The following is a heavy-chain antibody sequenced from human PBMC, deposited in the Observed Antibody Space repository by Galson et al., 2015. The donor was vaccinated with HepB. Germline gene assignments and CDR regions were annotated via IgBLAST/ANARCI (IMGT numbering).Heavy chain of an antibody. CDR2: ISYDGSNK. V-gene: IGHV3-30-3*01. Sequence: SLRLSCAASGFTFSSYAMHWVRQAPGKGLEWVAVISYDGSNKYYADSVKGRFTISRDNSKNTLYLQMNSLRAEDTAVYYCARSASYGYPYFDYWGQGTLVTVSS. J-gene: IGHJ4*02. CDR1: GFTFSSYA. D-gene: IGHD5-18*01. CDR3: ARSASYGYPYFDY.